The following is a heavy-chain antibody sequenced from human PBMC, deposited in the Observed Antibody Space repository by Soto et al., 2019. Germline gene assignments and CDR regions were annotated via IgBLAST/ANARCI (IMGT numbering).Heavy chain of an antibody. CDR3: AHLNCSSTSCSPAKFDY. Sequence: SGPTLVKPTQTLTLTCTFSGFSLSTSGVGVGWIRQPPGKALEWLALIYWDDDKRYSPSLKSRLTITKDTSKNQVVLTMTNMDPVDTATYYCAHLNCSSTSCSPAKFDYWGQGTLVTVSS. CDR2: IYWDDDK. V-gene: IGHV2-5*02. J-gene: IGHJ4*02. CDR1: GFSLSTSGVG. D-gene: IGHD2-2*01.